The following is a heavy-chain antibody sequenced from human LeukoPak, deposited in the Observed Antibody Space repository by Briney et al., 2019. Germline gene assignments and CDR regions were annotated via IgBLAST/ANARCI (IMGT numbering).Heavy chain of an antibody. CDR3: ARDPLSSGWYDY. CDR2: IWYDGSNK. Sequence: GGSLRLSCAASGFTFSSYGMHWVRQAPGKGLEWVAVIWYDGSNKYYADSAKGRFTISRDNSKNTLYLQMNSLRAEDTAVYYCARDPLSSGWYDYWGQGTLVTVSS. D-gene: IGHD6-19*01. J-gene: IGHJ4*02. CDR1: GFTFSSYG. V-gene: IGHV3-33*01.